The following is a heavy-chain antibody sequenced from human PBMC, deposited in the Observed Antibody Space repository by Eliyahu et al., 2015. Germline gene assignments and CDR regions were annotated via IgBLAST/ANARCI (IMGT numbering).Heavy chain of an antibody. V-gene: IGHV3-21*01. CDR3: ARDRGIAARPXPTDY. CDR1: GFTXXSYS. J-gene: IGHJ4*02. D-gene: IGHD6-6*01. CDR2: ISSSSSYI. Sequence: VQLVESGGGLVKPGGSXXLSXAASGFTXXSYSMNWVRQAPGKGLEWVSSISSSSSYIYYADSVKGRFTISRDNAKNSLYLQMNSLRAEDTAVYYCARDRGIAARPXPTDYWGQGTLVTVSS.